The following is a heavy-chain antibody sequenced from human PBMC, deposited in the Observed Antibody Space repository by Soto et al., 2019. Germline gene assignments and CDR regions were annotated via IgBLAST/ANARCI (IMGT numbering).Heavy chain of an antibody. CDR3: ASLDFWSVYYTVVNSYYMDV. J-gene: IGHJ6*03. CDR2: INWNGGST. CDR1: GFTFDDYG. Sequence: PGGSLRLSCAASGFTFDDYGMSWVRQAPGKGLEWVSGINWNGGSTGYADSVKGRFTISRDNAKNSLYLPMNSLRAEDTALYHWASLDFWSVYYTVVNSYYMDVWGKGTTVTVS. D-gene: IGHD3-3*01. V-gene: IGHV3-20*01.